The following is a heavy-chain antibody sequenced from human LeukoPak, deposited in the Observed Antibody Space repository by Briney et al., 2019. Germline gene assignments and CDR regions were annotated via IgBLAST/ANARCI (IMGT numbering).Heavy chain of an antibody. CDR1: GGSISSSNW. CDR3: ARDYSSSWYGYYYYYGMDV. D-gene: IGHD6-13*01. J-gene: IGHJ6*02. V-gene: IGHV4-4*02. CDR2: IYHSGST. Sequence: KPSQTLSLTCAVSGGSISSSNWWSWVRQPPGKGLEWIGEIYHSGSTNYNPSLKSRVTISVDKSKNQFSLKLSSVTAADTAVYYCARDYSSSWYGYYYYYGMDVWGQGTTVTVSS.